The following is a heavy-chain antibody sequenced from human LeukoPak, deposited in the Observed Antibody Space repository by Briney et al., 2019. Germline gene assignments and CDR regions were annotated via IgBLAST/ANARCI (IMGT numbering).Heavy chain of an antibody. CDR2: IYYSGST. V-gene: IGHV4-59*01. D-gene: IGHD4-23*01. Sequence: SETLSLTCTVSGGSISSYYWSWIRQPPGKGLEWIGYIYYSGSTNYNPSLKSRVTISVDTSKNQFSQKLSSVTAADTAVYYCARDPGLSTTVVTAGYYYYGMDVWGQGTTVTVSS. CDR3: ARDPGLSTTVVTAGYYYYGMDV. J-gene: IGHJ6*02. CDR1: GGSISSYY.